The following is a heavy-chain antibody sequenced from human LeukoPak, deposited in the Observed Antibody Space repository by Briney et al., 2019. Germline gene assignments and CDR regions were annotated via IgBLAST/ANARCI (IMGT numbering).Heavy chain of an antibody. D-gene: IGHD4-23*01. J-gene: IGHJ5*02. Sequence: SVKVSCKASGGTFSSYAISWVRQAPGQGLEWMGGIIPIFGTANYAQKFQGRVTITTDESTSTAYMELSSLRSEDTAVYYCARDFSTAVTPFGWFDPWGQGTLVTVSS. CDR2: IIPIFGTA. V-gene: IGHV1-69*05. CDR3: ARDFSTAVTPFGWFDP. CDR1: GGTFSSYA.